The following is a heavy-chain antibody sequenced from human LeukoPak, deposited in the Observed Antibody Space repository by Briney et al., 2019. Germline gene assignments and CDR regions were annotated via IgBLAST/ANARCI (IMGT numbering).Heavy chain of an antibody. CDR3: AKAADCTSTSCHFSGYAQRPLDS. D-gene: IGHD2-2*01. Sequence: PGRSLRPSCAASGFTFNMYGMHWVRQAPGKGLEWVAGISNDGSTKDYADSVKGRFTISRDSSKKSMFLQMNSLRAEDTAVYYCAKAADCTSTSCHFSGYAQRPLDSWGQGTLVTVSS. CDR1: GFTFNMYG. V-gene: IGHV3-30*18. J-gene: IGHJ4*02. CDR2: ISNDGSTK.